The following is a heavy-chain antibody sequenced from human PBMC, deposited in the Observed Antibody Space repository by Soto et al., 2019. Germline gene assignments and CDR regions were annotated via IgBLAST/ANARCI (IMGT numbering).Heavy chain of an antibody. CDR3: ARGSKGTYGMDV. D-gene: IGHD3-10*01. V-gene: IGHV3-13*01. CDR2: IGSAGDS. Sequence: GGSLRLSCAASGYTFRSYDMHWVRQVTGKGLEWVSVIGSAGDSNYAPSVKGRFTISRENAKNSLYLQMNSLRAGDTAVYYCARGSKGTYGMDVWGQGTTVTVSS. J-gene: IGHJ6*02. CDR1: GYTFRSYD.